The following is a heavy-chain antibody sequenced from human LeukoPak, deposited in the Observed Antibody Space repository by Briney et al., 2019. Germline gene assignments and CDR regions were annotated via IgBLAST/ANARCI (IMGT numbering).Heavy chain of an antibody. D-gene: IGHD3-22*01. V-gene: IGHV3-23*01. CDR1: GFTFSSYA. CDR2: ISGSGGST. J-gene: IGHJ4*02. CDR3: AKPYYDSSGLLWYFDY. Sequence: GGSLRLFCAASGFTFSSYAMSWVRQAPGKGLEWVSAISGSGGSTYYADSVKGRFTISRDNSKNTLYLQMNSLRAEDTAVYYCAKPYYDSSGLLWYFDYWGQGTLVTVSS.